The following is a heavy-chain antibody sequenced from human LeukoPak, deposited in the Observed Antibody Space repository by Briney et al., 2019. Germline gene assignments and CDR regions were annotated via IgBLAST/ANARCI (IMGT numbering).Heavy chain of an antibody. Sequence: SETLSLTCTVSGYSISSGYYWGWIRQPPGKGLEWIGSIYHSGRTFYNPSLKSRVTIPVDTSKNQFSLKLTSVTAADTAVYYCASPYPPATGFNYWAQEPLVTFSS. CDR1: GYSISSGYY. J-gene: IGHJ4*02. V-gene: IGHV4-38-2*02. CDR3: ASPYPPATGFNY. CDR2: IYHSGRT. D-gene: IGHD1-14*01.